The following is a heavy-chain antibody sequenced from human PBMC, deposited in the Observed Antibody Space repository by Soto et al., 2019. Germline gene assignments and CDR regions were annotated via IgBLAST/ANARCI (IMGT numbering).Heavy chain of an antibody. CDR1: GGSISSYY. CDR3: ARWYNWNDFDAFDM. V-gene: IGHV4-59*01. D-gene: IGHD1-20*01. J-gene: IGHJ3*02. CDR2: IYYSGST. Sequence: PSETLSLTCTVSGGSISSYYWSWIRQPPGKGLEWIGYIYYSGSTNYNPSLKSRVTISVDTSKNQFSLKLSSVTAADTAVYYCARWYNWNDFDAFDMWGQGTMVTVSS.